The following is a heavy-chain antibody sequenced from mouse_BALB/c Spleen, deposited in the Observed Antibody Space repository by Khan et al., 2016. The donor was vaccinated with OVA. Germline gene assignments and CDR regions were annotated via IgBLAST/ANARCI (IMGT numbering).Heavy chain of an antibody. CDR2: ISTGDTN. J-gene: IGHJ3*01. V-gene: IGHV5-6-5*01. Sequence: EVMLVESGGGLVKPGGSLKVSCAASGFTFSNYAMSWVRQTPEKRLEWVASISTGDTNYYPDSVKGRFTISRDNARNFLYLQKSSLRSDATAIYYCARDYWFVFWGQGTLVTASA. CDR3: ARDYWFVF. CDR1: GFTFSNYA.